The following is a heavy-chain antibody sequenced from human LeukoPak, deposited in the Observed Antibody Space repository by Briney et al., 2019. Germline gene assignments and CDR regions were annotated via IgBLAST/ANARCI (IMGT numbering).Heavy chain of an antibody. CDR1: GFTVSSNY. CDR3: ARDLMGCSSTSCYEQFDY. CDR2: IYSGGST. D-gene: IGHD2-2*01. J-gene: IGHJ4*02. V-gene: IGHV3-66*02. Sequence: GGSLRLSCAASGFTVSSNYMSWVRQAPGKGLEWVSVIYSGGSTYYADSVKGRFTIPRDNSKNTLYLQMNSLRAEDTAVYYYARDLMGCSSTSCYEQFDYWGQGTLVTVSS.